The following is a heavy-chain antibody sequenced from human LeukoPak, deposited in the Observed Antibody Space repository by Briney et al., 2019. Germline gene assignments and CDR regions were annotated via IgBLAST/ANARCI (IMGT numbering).Heavy chain of an antibody. CDR3: ARVKNYVGGAFDI. J-gene: IGHJ3*02. V-gene: IGHV3-48*03. Sequence: GGSLRLSCAASGFTFSSYEMNWVRQAPGKGLEWVSYISSSGSTIYYADSVKGRFTISRDNAKNSLYLQMNSLRAEDTAVYYCARVKNYVGGAFDIWGQGTMVTVSS. CDR2: ISSSGSTI. D-gene: IGHD3-10*02. CDR1: GFTFSSYE.